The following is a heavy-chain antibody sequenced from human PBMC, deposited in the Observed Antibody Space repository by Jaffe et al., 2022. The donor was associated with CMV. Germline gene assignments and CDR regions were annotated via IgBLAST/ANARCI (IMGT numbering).Heavy chain of an antibody. CDR3: AKSSSPVGHYYFDY. Sequence: QVQLVESGGGVVQPGRSLRLSCAASGFTFSSYGMHWVRQAPGKGLEWVAVISYDGSNKYYADSVKGRFTISRDNSKNTLYLQMNSLRAEDTAVYYCAKSSSPVGHYYFDYWGQGTLVTVSS. J-gene: IGHJ4*02. CDR1: GFTFSSYG. V-gene: IGHV3-30*18. CDR2: ISYDGSNK.